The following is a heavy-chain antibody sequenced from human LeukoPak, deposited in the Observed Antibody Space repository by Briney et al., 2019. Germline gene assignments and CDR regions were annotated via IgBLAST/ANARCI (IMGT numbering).Heavy chain of an antibody. CDR3: ARESGKFDY. J-gene: IGHJ4*02. Sequence: GESLRLSCVASGLPIADFAMHWVRQAPGKDLEWVSLISGDGVSTFYADSVKGRFSISRDNSKNSLSLEMNSLRTEDTAMYYCARESGKFDYWGQGTLVAVSS. CDR2: ISGDGVST. CDR1: GLPIADFA. V-gene: IGHV3-43*02.